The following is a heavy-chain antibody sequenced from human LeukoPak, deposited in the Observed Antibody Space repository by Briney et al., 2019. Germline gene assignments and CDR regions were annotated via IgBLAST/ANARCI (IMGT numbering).Heavy chain of an antibody. J-gene: IGHJ4*02. V-gene: IGHV4-59*12. Sequence: SETLSLTCAVYGGSFSGYYWSWIRQPPGKGLEWIGYIYYSGSTNYNPSLKSRVTISVETSKNQFSLKLSSVTAADTAVYYCARRGTSSGWYRDDYWGQGTLVTVSS. D-gene: IGHD6-19*01. CDR1: GGSFSGYY. CDR3: ARRGTSSGWYRDDY. CDR2: IYYSGST.